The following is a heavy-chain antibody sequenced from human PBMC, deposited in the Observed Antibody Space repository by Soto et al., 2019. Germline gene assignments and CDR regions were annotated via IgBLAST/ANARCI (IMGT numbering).Heavy chain of an antibody. V-gene: IGHV1-69*02. D-gene: IGHD6-6*01. CDR1: GGTFSSYT. J-gene: IGHJ4*02. CDR3: ARGAYSSSPRNYFDY. CDR2: IIPILGIA. Sequence: GASVKVSCKASGGTFSSYTISWVRQAPGQGLEWMGRIIPILGIANYAQKFQGRVTITADESTSTAYMELSSLRSEDTAVYYCARGAYSSSPRNYFDYWGQGTLVTVSS.